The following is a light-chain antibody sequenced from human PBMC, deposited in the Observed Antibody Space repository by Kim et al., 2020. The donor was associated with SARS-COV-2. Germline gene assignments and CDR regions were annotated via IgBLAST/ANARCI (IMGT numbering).Light chain of an antibody. J-gene: IGKJ2*03. CDR3: QQYESYSS. CDR1: QNIRSW. Sequence: ASIGDRVTITCRASQNIRSWLAWYQQKPGKVPKVLIYDASTLESGVPSRFSGSGSGTEFTLTISSLQPDDFATYYCQQYESYSSFGQGTKLEI. V-gene: IGKV1-5*01. CDR2: DAS.